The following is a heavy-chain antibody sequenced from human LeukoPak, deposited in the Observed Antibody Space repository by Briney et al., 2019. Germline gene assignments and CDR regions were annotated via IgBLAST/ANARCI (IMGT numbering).Heavy chain of an antibody. CDR2: TNHSGST. D-gene: IGHD3-3*01. J-gene: IGHJ6*02. Sequence: SETLSLTCAVYGGSFSGYYWSWIRQPPGKGLEWIGETNHSGSTNYSPSLKSRVTISVDTSKNQFSLKLSSVTAADTAVYYCARARGVVIIPSVYYYYGMDVWGQGTTVTVSS. CDR3: ARARGVVIIPSVYYYYGMDV. CDR1: GGSFSGYY. V-gene: IGHV4-34*01.